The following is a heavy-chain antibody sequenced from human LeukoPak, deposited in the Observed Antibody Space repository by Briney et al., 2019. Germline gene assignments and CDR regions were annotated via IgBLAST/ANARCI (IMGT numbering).Heavy chain of an antibody. CDR1: GATLSKIS. J-gene: IGHJ4*02. CDR3: ATGAIVYDY. D-gene: IGHD3-9*01. Sequence: AAVTVSCKVSGATLSKISIDWVRQAPGKGLEGMGSFGHQDGETIHAQKFQGRFNMTVDTPTDTAYMEMSSLMSEDTAVYSCATGAIVYDYWGQGNLVTVSS. V-gene: IGHV1-24*01. CDR2: FGHQDGET.